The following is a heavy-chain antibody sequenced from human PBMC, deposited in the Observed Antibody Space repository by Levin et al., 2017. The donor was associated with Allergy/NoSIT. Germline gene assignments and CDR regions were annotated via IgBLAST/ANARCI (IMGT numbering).Heavy chain of an antibody. D-gene: IGHD1-26*01. Sequence: KLGESLKISCQASGYNFATYWIGWVRQMPGKGLEWMGLIYPGDSDARYSPSFQGQVTFSADTSISTAYLQWGSLKASDTATYYCARHFRYGGRYNFDSWGQGTLVTVSS. J-gene: IGHJ4*02. V-gene: IGHV5-51*01. CDR1: GYNFATYW. CDR2: IYPGDSDA. CDR3: ARHFRYGGRYNFDS.